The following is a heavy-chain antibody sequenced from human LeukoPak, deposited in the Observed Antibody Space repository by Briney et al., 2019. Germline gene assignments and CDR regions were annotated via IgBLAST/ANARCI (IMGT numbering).Heavy chain of an antibody. J-gene: IGHJ6*02. CDR3: ARDPEMADYGMDD. V-gene: IGHV3-21*01. Sequence: EPGGSLRLSCAASGFTFSSYSMNWVRQAPGKGLEWVSSISSSSSYIYYADSVKGRFTISRDNAKNSLYLQMNSLRAEDTAVYYCARDPEMADYGMDDWGQGTTVTVSS. D-gene: IGHD5-24*01. CDR2: ISSSSSYI. CDR1: GFTFSSYS.